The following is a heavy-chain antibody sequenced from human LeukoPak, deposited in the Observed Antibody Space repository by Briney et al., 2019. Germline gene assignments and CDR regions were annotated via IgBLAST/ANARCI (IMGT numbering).Heavy chain of an antibody. J-gene: IGHJ2*01. CDR2: IYYGGST. D-gene: IGHD5-18*01. CDR3: ARLYTYESYRYFDL. Sequence: PSETLSLTCTVTGGSISSYYWSWIRQPPGKGLEWIGYIYYGGSTNYNPSLKSRVTISVDTSKIQFSLKLSSVTAADTAVYYCARLYTYESYRYFDLWGRGTLVTVSS. CDR1: GGSISSYY. V-gene: IGHV4-59*08.